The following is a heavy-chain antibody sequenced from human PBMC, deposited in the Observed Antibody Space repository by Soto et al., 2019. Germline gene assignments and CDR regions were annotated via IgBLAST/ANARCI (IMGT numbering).Heavy chain of an antibody. CDR1: GYSISTGYY. CDR3: ARGRYGSES. CDR2: LKHGGNT. D-gene: IGHD3-10*01. Sequence: TSETLSLTCAVSGYSISTGYYWGWIRQPPGKGLEWIGSLKHGGNTYYNPSLKSRVTMSIDTSKNHFSLRLSSATAADTAVYYCARGRYGSESWGQGTLVTVSS. V-gene: IGHV4-38-2*01. J-gene: IGHJ4*02.